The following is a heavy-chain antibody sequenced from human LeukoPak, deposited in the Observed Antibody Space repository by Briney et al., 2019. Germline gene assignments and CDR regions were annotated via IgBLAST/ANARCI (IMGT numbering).Heavy chain of an antibody. Sequence: ASLKVSCNTSGYSFTLYYIHWVRQAPGQGLEWMGWINPNSGGTSYAQKFQGRVTMTRDKSISTAFLEVGRLRSDDTAVFYCARGRGHYDPHSEWDYWGQGTLLTVSS. CDR1: GYSFTLYY. CDR2: INPNSGGT. J-gene: IGHJ4*02. D-gene: IGHD3-22*01. V-gene: IGHV1-2*02. CDR3: ARGRGHYDPHSEWDY.